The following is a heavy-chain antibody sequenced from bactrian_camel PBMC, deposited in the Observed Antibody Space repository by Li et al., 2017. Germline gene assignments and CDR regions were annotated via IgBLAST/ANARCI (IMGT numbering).Heavy chain of an antibody. CDR1: GSTRCDYG. V-gene: IGHV3S60*01. Sequence: HVQLVESGGGSVQAGGSLRLSCAASGSTRCDYGMAWYRQVSGKDREFVSDIKPNGDTTYADSVKGRFTISRDNAKNTVYLQLNSLKTEDTATYYCAANGRWFNYWGQGTQVTVS. J-gene: IGHJ4*01. CDR2: IKPNGDT. D-gene: IGHD6*01. CDR3: AANGRWFNY.